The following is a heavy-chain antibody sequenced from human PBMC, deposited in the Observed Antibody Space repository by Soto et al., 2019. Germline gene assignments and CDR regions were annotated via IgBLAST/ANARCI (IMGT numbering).Heavy chain of an antibody. CDR3: ARLSSGWYSEYYFDY. D-gene: IGHD6-19*01. V-gene: IGHV4-61*05. Sequence: PSETLSLTCSVSGGSISTTSYYWDWVRQPPGKGLEWIGYIYYSGSTNYDPSLKSRATISVDTSKNQFSLKLSSVTAADTAVYYCARLSSGWYSEYYFDYWAREPWSPSP. J-gene: IGHJ4*02. CDR1: GGSISTTSYY. CDR2: IYYSGST.